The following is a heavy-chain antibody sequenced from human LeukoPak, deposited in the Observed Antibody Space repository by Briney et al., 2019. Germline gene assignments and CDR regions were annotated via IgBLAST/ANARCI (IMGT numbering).Heavy chain of an antibody. J-gene: IGHJ4*02. CDR3: ASTTGTTEEFDY. CDR2: IIPIFGTA. Sequence: GASVKVSCKASGGTFSSYAISWVRQAPGQGLEWMGGIIPIFGTANYAQKFQGRVTITADESTSTAYMELSSLRSEDTAVYYCASTTGTTEEFDYWGQGTLVTVSS. D-gene: IGHD1-1*01. V-gene: IGHV1-69*13. CDR1: GGTFSSYA.